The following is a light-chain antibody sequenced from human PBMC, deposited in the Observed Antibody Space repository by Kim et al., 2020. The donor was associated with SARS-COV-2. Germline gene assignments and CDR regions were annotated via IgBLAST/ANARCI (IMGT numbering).Light chain of an antibody. CDR2: DVS. V-gene: IGKV3-20*01. CDR1: QSLTSTS. CDR3: QQYGDSPKT. J-gene: IGKJ1*01. Sequence: SPGDTATLSCRASQSLTSTSLAWYQHRPGQAPRLLISDVSSRATGIPDRFCGSGSGTDFPLTISRLEPEDFVMYYCQQYGDSPKTFGQGTRVEVK.